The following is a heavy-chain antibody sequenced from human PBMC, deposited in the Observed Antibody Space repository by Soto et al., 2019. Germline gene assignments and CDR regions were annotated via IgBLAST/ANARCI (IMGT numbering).Heavy chain of an antibody. CDR3: ARGGAHYFDSSGYYFDY. D-gene: IGHD3-22*01. Sequence: ASVKVSCKASGYTFTSYGISWVRQAPGQGPEWMGWISTYNGNTNYAQNLQGRVTMTTDTSTSTAYMELRSLRSDDTAVYYCARGGAHYFDSSGYYFDYWGPGTLVTVSS. V-gene: IGHV1-18*01. CDR2: ISTYNGNT. J-gene: IGHJ4*02. CDR1: GYTFTSYG.